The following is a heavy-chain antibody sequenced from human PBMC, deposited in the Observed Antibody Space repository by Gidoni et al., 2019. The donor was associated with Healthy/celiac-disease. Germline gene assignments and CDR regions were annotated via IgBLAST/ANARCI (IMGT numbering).Heavy chain of an antibody. D-gene: IGHD5-12*01. V-gene: IGHV3-21*02. CDR2: ISSSSSYI. J-gene: IGHJ4*02. CDR3: ARDLFGGYNGGFDY. CDR1: GFPFSSYS. Sequence: EVQLVESGGGLVKPGGSLRLSCAASGFPFSSYSMNWVRHAPGKGLEWVSSISSSSSYIYYADSVKGRFTISRDNAKNSLYLQMNSLRAEDTAVYYCARDLFGGYNGGFDYWGQGTLVTVSS.